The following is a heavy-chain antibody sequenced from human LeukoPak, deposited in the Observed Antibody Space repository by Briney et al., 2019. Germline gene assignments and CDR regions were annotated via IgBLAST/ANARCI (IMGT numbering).Heavy chain of an antibody. J-gene: IGHJ4*02. CDR1: GFPVSANY. V-gene: IGHV3-66*01. D-gene: IGHD2-2*01. Sequence: GGSLRLSCEASGFPVSANYMTWVRQAPGKGLEWVSVIYATGDTHYAESVKGRFTISRDNSKSILHLQMNSLRAEDTAVYYCARDLYQSRWGQGTLVTVSS. CDR3: ARDLYQSR. CDR2: IYATGDT.